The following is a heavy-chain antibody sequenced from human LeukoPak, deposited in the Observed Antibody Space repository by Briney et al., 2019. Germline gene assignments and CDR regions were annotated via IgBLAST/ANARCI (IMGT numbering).Heavy chain of an antibody. J-gene: IGHJ4*02. CDR3: ARMRRHTGDWYADDS. CDR1: GASVSSNY. Sequence: SATLSLTCTVSGASVSSNYWSWIRPSAARGLEWLGRISVSDGTNYNPSLKGRVSMSVDASKNQFSLILTSAAAADTAVYYCARMRRHTGDWYADDSWGQGNLVTVSS. CDR2: ISVSDGT. D-gene: IGHD2-21*02. V-gene: IGHV4-4*07.